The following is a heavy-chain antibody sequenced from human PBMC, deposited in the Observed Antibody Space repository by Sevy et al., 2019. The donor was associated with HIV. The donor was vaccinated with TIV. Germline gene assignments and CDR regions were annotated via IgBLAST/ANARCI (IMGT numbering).Heavy chain of an antibody. Sequence: AGSLRLSCAASGFTFSSYGMHWVRQAPGKGLEWVAGILYDGSNKNYADSVKGRFIISRDNSKNTLYLQMNSLRPEDTAVYYCARGLAALPGYYYGMDVWGQGTTVTVSS. CDR1: GFTFSSYG. D-gene: IGHD3-16*01. CDR2: ILYDGSNK. V-gene: IGHV3-30*02. CDR3: ARGLAALPGYYYGMDV. J-gene: IGHJ6*02.